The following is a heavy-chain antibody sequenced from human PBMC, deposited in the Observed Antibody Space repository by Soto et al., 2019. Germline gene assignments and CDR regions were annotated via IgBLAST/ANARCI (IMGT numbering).Heavy chain of an antibody. D-gene: IGHD4-17*01. Sequence: QVQLVQSGAEVKKPGSSVKVSCKASGGTFSSYTISWVRQAPGQGLEWMGRIIPILGIANYAQKFQGRVTITADKSTSTAYMELSSLRSEDTAVYYCARDAGGHDYGDYSWFDPWGQGALVTVSS. CDR2: IIPILGIA. CDR3: ARDAGGHDYGDYSWFDP. J-gene: IGHJ5*02. CDR1: GGTFSSYT. V-gene: IGHV1-69*08.